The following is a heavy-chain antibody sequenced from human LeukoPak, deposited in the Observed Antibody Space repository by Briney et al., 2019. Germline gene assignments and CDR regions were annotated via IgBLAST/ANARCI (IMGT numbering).Heavy chain of an antibody. CDR1: GYTFTGYY. CDR3: ARDGRQILLWFETRTKNWFDP. V-gene: IGHV1-2*02. J-gene: IGHJ5*02. Sequence: ASVKVSCKASGYTFTGYYMHWVRQAPGQGLEWMGWINPNSGGTNYAQKFQGRVTMTRDTSISTAYMELSRLRSDGTAVYYCARDGRQILLWFETRTKNWFDPWGQGTLVTVSS. D-gene: IGHD3-10*01. CDR2: INPNSGGT.